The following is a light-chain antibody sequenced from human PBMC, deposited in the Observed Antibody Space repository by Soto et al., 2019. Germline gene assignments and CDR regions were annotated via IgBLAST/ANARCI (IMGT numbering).Light chain of an antibody. CDR2: LEGSGSY. CDR3: ETWDTNVVV. V-gene: IGLV4-60*02. J-gene: IGLJ2*01. CDR1: SGHSTYI. Sequence: QSVLTQSSSASASLGSSVKLTCTLSSGHSTYIIAWHQQQPGKAPRYLMKLEGSGSYNKGSGIPDRFSGSISGADRYLTISILLFEDEADYYCETWDTNVVVFGGGTKLT.